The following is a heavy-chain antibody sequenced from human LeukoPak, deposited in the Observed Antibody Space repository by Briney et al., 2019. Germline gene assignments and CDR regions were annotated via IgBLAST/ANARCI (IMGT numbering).Heavy chain of an antibody. J-gene: IGHJ1*01. CDR1: GFTYSSYA. D-gene: IGHD2-15*01. CDR3: AQQVGYCSSGSCYFTY. Sequence: GGSLRLSCAASGFTYSSYAMSWVRQAPGKGLEWVSAISGSGGSTYYADSVKGRFTISRDKSKNTLSLQMNSLRAEDTAVYYCAQQVGYCSSGSCYFTYWGQGTLVTVSS. V-gene: IGHV3-23*01. CDR2: ISGSGGST.